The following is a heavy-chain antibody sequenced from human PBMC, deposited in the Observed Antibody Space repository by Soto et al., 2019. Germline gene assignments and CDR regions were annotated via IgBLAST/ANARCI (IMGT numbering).Heavy chain of an antibody. V-gene: IGHV4-4*02. Sequence: VQLQESGPGLVKPSGTMSLTCTVSGGSISTTNWWSWVRQSPGKGLEWIGEILHIGSTNYNPSLKRRSTISIDKSKNQFPLRLRSVTAADTAVYYCASGFDSGGLYKGGHPWGQGTLVSVSS. CDR3: ASGFDSGGLYKGGHP. J-gene: IGHJ5*02. CDR2: ILHIGST. CDR1: GGSISTTNW. D-gene: IGHD5-12*01.